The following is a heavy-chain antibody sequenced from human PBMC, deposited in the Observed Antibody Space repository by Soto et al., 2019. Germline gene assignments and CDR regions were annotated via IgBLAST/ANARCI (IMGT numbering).Heavy chain of an antibody. CDR2: IKQDGSEI. D-gene: IGHD3-10*01. Sequence: HLGWSLRLSCAAAGFTFSSYWMHCVRQGPGKGLEYVANIKQDGSEIYYVDSAKGRFTISRDNTKNSLYLQMDSLRAEDTAVYYYAKGPGSLIGSWGQGNLVTVSS. V-gene: IGHV3-7*03. CDR3: AKGPGSLIGS. CDR1: GFTFSSYW. J-gene: IGHJ4*02.